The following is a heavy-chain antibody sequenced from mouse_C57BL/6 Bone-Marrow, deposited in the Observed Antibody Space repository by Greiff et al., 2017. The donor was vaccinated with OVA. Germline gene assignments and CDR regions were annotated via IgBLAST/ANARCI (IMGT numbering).Heavy chain of an antibody. V-gene: IGHV1-18*01. J-gene: IGHJ1*03. CDR3: ALWLRYWYFDV. D-gene: IGHD2-2*01. CDR1: GYTFTDYN. CDR2: INPNNGGT. Sequence: EVQLQHSGPELVKPGASVKIPCKASGYTFTDYNMDWVKQSHGKSLEWIGDINPNNGGTIYNQKFKGKATLTVDKSSSTAYMELRSLTSEDTAVYYCALWLRYWYFDVWGTGTTVTVSS.